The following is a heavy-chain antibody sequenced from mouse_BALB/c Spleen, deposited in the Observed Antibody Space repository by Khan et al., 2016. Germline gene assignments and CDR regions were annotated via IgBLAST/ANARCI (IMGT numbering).Heavy chain of an antibody. CDR3: ARLDYGNYFDY. V-gene: IGHV3-2*02. CDR1: GYSITSDYA. CDR2: ISYSGST. J-gene: IGHJ2*01. Sequence: VQLKESGPGLVKPSQSLSLTCTVTGYSITSDYAWNWIRQFPGNKLEWMGYISYSGSTSYNPSLKSRISITRDTSKTQFFLQLNSVTTEDTATYYCARLDYGNYFDYWGQGTTLTVSS. D-gene: IGHD2-1*01.